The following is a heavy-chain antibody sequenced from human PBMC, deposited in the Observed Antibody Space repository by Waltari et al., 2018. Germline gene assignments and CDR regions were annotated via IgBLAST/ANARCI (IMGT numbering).Heavy chain of an antibody. CDR2: IYYSGST. J-gene: IGHJ4*02. CDR1: GGSIGSYY. V-gene: IGHV4-59*01. Sequence: QVQLQESGPGLVKPSENLSLTCTVSGGSIGSYYWSWRRQPPGKGLEWIGYIYYSGSTNYNPSLKSRVTISVDTSKNQFSLKLSSVTAADTAVYYCARVREGTGGVDYWGQGTLVTVSS. CDR3: ARVREGTGGVDY. D-gene: IGHD1-26*01.